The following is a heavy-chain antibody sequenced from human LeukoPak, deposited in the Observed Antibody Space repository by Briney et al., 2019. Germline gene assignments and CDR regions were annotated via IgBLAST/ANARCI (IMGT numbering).Heavy chain of an antibody. V-gene: IGHV3-30*02. CDR1: GFTFSSYG. J-gene: IGHJ6*03. Sequence: GSLRLSCAASGFTFSSYGMHWVRKAPGKGLEWVAFIRYDGSNKYYADSVKGRFTISRDNAKNSLYLQMNSLRAEDTAVYYCARGGDYYYYMDVWGKGTTVTVSS. CDR3: ARGGDYYYYMDV. CDR2: IRYDGSNK.